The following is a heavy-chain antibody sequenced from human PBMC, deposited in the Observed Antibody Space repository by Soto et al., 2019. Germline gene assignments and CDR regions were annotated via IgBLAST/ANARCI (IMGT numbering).Heavy chain of an antibody. CDR1: GFTFDTYA. CDR2: ISGGGDKT. CDR3: AKDPDYDFWSGFTTTFDS. D-gene: IGHD3-3*01. V-gene: IGHV3-23*01. Sequence: GGSLRLSCAASGFTFDTYAMSWVRQAPGKGLEWVSTISGGGDKTYYADSVKGRFTISRDNSKNTVSLQLNSLRAEDTAVYYWAKDPDYDFWSGFTTTFDSWGQGILVTVSS. J-gene: IGHJ4*02.